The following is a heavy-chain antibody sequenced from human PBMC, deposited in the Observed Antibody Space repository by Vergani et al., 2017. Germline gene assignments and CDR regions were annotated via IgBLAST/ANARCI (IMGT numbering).Heavy chain of an antibody. CDR1: GYTFTSYY. D-gene: IGHD2-15*01. Sequence: QVQLVQSGAEVKKPGASVKVSCKASGYTFTSYYMHWVRQAPGQGLEWMGIINPSGGSTSYAQKFQGRVTMTRETSTSTVYMELSSLRSEDTAVYYCARVGLGYCRGGSCYSLDYWGQGTLVTVSS. CDR2: INPSGGST. V-gene: IGHV1-46*03. J-gene: IGHJ4*02. CDR3: ARVGLGYCRGGSCYSLDY.